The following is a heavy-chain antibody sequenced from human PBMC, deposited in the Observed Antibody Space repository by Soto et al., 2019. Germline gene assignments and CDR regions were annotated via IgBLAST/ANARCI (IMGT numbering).Heavy chain of an antibody. J-gene: IGHJ6*02. CDR1: GDSVSSNSAS. CDR3: VRDQEYSYGMDV. CDR2: TYFRSKWYN. Sequence: SQTRSLTCXISGDSVSSNSASWNWIRQSPSRGLEWLGRTYFRSKWYNDYAVSVKSRITINPDTTKNQFSLQLDSVTPEDTAVYFCVRDQEYSYGMDVWGQGTTVTVSS. V-gene: IGHV6-1*01.